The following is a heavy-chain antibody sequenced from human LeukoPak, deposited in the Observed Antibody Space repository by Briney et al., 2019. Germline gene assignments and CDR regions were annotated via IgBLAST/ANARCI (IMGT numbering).Heavy chain of an antibody. J-gene: IGHJ4*02. CDR3: AKEILAGYYLDS. D-gene: IGHD3-9*01. CDR2: ISYDGSIA. CDR1: GFTFSSYA. V-gene: IGHV3-30*04. Sequence: GGSLRLSCAASGFTFSSYAMHWVRQAPGKGLEWVAVISYDGSIAYYADSVRGRFTISRDNAKNTLYLQMNSLRAEDTAVYYCAKEILAGYYLDSWGQGTLITVSS.